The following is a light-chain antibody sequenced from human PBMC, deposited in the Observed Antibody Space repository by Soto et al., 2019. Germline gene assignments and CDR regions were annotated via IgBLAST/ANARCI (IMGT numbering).Light chain of an antibody. CDR3: DSYTSRSTRV. J-gene: IGLJ1*01. V-gene: IGLV2-14*01. CDR2: EVI. CDR1: SSDVGGYNY. Sequence: QSALTQPASVSGSPGQSITISCTGTSSDVGGYNYVSWFQHHPGKAPKVIIYEVIYRPSGVSNRFSGSKSGNTASLTISGLQAEDEADYYCDSYTSRSTRVFGTGTKLTV.